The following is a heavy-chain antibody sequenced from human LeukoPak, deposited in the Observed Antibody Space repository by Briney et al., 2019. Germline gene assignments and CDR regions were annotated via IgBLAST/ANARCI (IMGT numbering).Heavy chain of an antibody. J-gene: IGHJ6*02. D-gene: IGHD3-22*01. V-gene: IGHV1-69*04. CDR1: GGTFSSYA. Sequence: ASVKVSCKASGGTFSSYAISWVRQAPGQGLEWMGRIIPFLGIANYAQKFQGRVTITADKSTSTAYMELSSLRSEDTAVYYCARDDSSGYYAEVDYYYGMDVWGQGTTVTVSS. CDR2: IIPFLGIA. CDR3: ARDDSSGYYAEVDYYYGMDV.